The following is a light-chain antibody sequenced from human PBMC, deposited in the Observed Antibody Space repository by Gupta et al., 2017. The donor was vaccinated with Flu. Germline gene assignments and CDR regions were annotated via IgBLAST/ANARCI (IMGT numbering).Light chain of an antibody. CDR2: ATS. V-gene: IGKV1-39*01. J-gene: IGKJ2*01. CDR1: QSISNV. CDR3: QQSNSCPLS. Sequence: QAPSSLSASVGERVTLTCRASQSISNVLNWYQQKPGKAPKLLICATSNLHTGVPARFSGRGSGTEFTLTISSLQSEDSATYYCQQSNSCPLSFGHGTKVEIK.